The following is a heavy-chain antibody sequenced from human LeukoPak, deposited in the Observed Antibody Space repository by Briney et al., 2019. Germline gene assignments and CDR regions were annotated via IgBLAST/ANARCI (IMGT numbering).Heavy chain of an antibody. CDR2: IDSDGRLT. CDR3: AFGSGTYYNALDI. D-gene: IGHD1-26*01. Sequence: GGSLRLSCAASGFIFSNSWMHWVRQVPGKGLVRVSRIDSDGRLTTYADSVKGRFTISRDNTKNTLFLQMSNLRAEDTSVYYCAFGSGTYYNALDIWGQGTMVTVS. CDR1: GFIFSNSW. J-gene: IGHJ3*02. V-gene: IGHV3-74*03.